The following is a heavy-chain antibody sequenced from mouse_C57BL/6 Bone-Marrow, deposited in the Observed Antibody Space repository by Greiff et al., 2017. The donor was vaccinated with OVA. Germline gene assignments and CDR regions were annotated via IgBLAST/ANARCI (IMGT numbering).Heavy chain of an antibody. D-gene: IGHD1-1*01. CDR2: IYPGGGYT. Sequence: QVQLKESGAELVRPGTSVKMSCKASGYTFTNYWIGWAKQRPGHGLEWIGDIYPGGGYTNYNEKFKGKATLTADKSSSTAYMQFSSLTSEDSAIDYCARRAHYYGSSYMAMDYWGQGTSVTVSS. V-gene: IGHV1-63*01. CDR1: GYTFTNYW. J-gene: IGHJ4*01. CDR3: ARRAHYYGSSYMAMDY.